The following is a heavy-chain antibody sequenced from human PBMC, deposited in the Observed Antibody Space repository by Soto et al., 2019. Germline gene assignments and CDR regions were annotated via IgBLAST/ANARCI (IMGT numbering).Heavy chain of an antibody. CDR1: GGTFSSYA. CDR2: ISAYNGNT. D-gene: IGHD2-2*01. CDR3: ARSRMDQLPADY. J-gene: IGHJ4*02. V-gene: IGHV1-18*01. Sequence: GASVKVSCKASGGTFSSYAISWVRQAPGQGLEWMGGISAYNGNTNYAQKLQGRVTMTTDTSTSTAYMELRSLRSDDTAVYYCARSRMDQLPADYWGQGTLVTVSS.